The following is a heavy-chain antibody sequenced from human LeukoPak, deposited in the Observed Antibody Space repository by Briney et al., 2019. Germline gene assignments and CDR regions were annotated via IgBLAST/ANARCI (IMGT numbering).Heavy chain of an antibody. D-gene: IGHD3-3*01. Sequence: SDTLSLTCTVSGGSISSYYWSWIRQPAGKAPEGICRIYSSGIINYNPSLKSRVTMSLDNSKNQLSLKLGYVTAADTAVYYCARDTGKSGYPDYWGQGTLVTVSS. CDR1: GGSISSYY. CDR2: IYSSGII. J-gene: IGHJ4*02. CDR3: ARDTGKSGYPDY. V-gene: IGHV4-4*07.